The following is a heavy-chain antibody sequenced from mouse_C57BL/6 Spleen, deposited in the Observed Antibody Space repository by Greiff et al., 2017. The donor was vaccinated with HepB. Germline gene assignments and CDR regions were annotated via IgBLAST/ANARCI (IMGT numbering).Heavy chain of an antibody. Sequence: EVMLVESGAELVRPGASVKLSCTASGFNIKDYYMHWVKQRPEQGLEWIGRIDPEDGDTEYAPKFQGKATMTADTASNTAFLQLSSLTSEDTAVYYCTFYGSSYGFAYWGQGTLVTVSA. V-gene: IGHV14-1*01. CDR3: TFYGSSYGFAY. CDR2: IDPEDGDT. D-gene: IGHD1-1*01. J-gene: IGHJ3*01. CDR1: GFNIKDYY.